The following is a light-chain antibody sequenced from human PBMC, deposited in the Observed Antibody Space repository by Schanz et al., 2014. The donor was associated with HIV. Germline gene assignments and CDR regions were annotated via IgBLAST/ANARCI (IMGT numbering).Light chain of an antibody. Sequence: ETVLTQSPGSLSLFPGERATLSCRASQSVTRNFLAWYQHKPGQAPRLLISGASSRAAGIPDRFSGSGSGTEFTLTISSLQSEDFAVYYCQQYNNWPRTFGQGTKVEIK. J-gene: IGKJ1*01. CDR1: QSVTRN. V-gene: IGKV3D-15*01. CDR2: GAS. CDR3: QQYNNWPRT.